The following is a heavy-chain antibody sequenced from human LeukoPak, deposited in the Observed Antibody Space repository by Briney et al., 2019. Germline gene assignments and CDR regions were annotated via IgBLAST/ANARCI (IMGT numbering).Heavy chain of an antibody. J-gene: IGHJ3*02. CDR3: AMFLYSGYDARSDAFDI. CDR1: GVTVSTNY. CDR2: IHSGDNT. D-gene: IGHD5-12*01. Sequence: GGSLRLSCAASGVTVSTNYMSWVRKAPGKGLEWGAVIHSGDNTYYAHSVEGRVTISIDNSKNLLYLQMNPLRAEDTAVYYCAMFLYSGYDARSDAFDIWGQGTMVTVCS. V-gene: IGHV3-53*01.